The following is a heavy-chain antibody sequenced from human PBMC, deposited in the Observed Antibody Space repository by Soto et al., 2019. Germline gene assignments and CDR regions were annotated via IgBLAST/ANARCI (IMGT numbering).Heavy chain of an antibody. CDR2: IDTSGTT. J-gene: IGHJ6*01. CDR1: GGSISRYY. Sequence: SETLSRTCTVSGGSISRYYCSWIRQSAGKGLEWIGRIDTSGTTNYNPSLKSRVTMSVDASKNQFSLKLSSVTAAATAVYYCARGPRGYVYYHGMEVWGQGTTVTVSS. CDR3: ARGPRGYVYYHGMEV. V-gene: IGHV4-4*07. D-gene: IGHD3-10*01.